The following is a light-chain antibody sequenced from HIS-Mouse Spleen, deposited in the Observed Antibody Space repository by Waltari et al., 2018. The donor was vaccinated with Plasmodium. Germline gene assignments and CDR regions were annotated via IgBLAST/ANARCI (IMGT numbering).Light chain of an antibody. CDR1: SSDVGSYTL. J-gene: IGLJ2*01. CDR2: EGS. CDR3: CSYAGSSNVV. Sequence: QSALTQPASVSGSPGQSITISCTGPSSDVGSYTLVSWYQQHPGKAPKLMIYEGSKRPSGVSNRFSGSKSGNTASLTISGLQAEDEADYYCCSYAGSSNVVFGGGTKLTVL. V-gene: IGLV2-23*01.